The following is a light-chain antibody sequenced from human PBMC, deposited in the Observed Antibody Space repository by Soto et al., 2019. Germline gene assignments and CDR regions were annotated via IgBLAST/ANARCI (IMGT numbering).Light chain of an antibody. CDR1: QSVSSY. CDR3: QNRSNWPWT. Sequence: EIVLTQSPATLSLSPGERATLSCRASQSVSSYLAWYQQKPGQAPRLLIYDASNRATGIPARFSGSGSGTDFTLTISSLEPEDFAVYYCQNRSNWPWTFGQGTKVEIK. J-gene: IGKJ1*01. V-gene: IGKV3-11*01. CDR2: DAS.